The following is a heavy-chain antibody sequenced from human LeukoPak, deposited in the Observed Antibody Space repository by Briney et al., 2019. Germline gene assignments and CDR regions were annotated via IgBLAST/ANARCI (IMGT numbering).Heavy chain of an antibody. J-gene: IGHJ4*02. CDR2: ISAYNGNT. CDR3: ARDVYYYDSSPDYYFDF. CDR1: GYTFTNHG. D-gene: IGHD3-22*01. Sequence: ASVKVSCKASGYTFTNHGISWVRQAPGQGLEWVGWISAYNGNTNYAQKLQGRVTMTTDTTTSTAYMDLRSLRSDDTAVYYCARDVYYYDSSPDYYFDFWGQGTLVAVSS. V-gene: IGHV1-18*01.